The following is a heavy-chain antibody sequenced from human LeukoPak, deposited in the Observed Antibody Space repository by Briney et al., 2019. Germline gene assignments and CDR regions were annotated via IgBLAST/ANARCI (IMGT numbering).Heavy chain of an antibody. J-gene: IGHJ3*01. Sequence: GGSLRLSCAASGFTFTNYAMTWVRQAPGKGLEWVSGISGSGGATYYADSVRGRFTISRDNSKNTLYLEMNSLRAEDTAIYYCVKDRCGGDCQLNGGFGLWGQGTMVTVSS. D-gene: IGHD2-21*02. CDR2: ISGSGGAT. CDR1: GFTFTNYA. CDR3: VKDRCGGDCQLNGGFGL. V-gene: IGHV3-23*01.